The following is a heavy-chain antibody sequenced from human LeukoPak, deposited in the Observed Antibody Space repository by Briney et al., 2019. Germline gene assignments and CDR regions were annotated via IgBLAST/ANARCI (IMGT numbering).Heavy chain of an antibody. Sequence: SETLSLTCTVSGVSITNSGYHWSWIRQSAGRGLEWIGRIYTNGDTNYNPSLKSRVTISADTSRNQFSLKMTSLTAADTAVYYCASGKYAALANYFDWWGQGTLVTVSS. V-gene: IGHV4-61*02. J-gene: IGHJ4*02. CDR2: IYTNGDT. CDR1: GVSITNSGYH. D-gene: IGHD6-6*01. CDR3: ASGKYAALANYFDW.